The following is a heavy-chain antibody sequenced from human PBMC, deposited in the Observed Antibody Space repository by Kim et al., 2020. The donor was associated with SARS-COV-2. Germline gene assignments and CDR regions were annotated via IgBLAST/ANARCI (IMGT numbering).Heavy chain of an antibody. D-gene: IGHD5-12*01. CDR2: IYPGDSDT. CDR1: GYSFTNYW. V-gene: IGHV5-51*01. CDR3: AKHQGGQGYKFER. Sequence: GESLKISCKGSGYSFTNYWIGWVRQMPGKGLEWMGVIYPGDSDTRYSPSFQGQVTISADRSITTAYLQWSSLKASDTAMYYCAKHQGGQGYKFERWGQGTLVTVSS. J-gene: IGHJ5*02.